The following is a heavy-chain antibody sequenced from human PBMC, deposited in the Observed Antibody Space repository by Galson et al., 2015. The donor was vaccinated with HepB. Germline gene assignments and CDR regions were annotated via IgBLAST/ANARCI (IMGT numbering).Heavy chain of an antibody. V-gene: IGHV3-30-3*01. Sequence: SLRLSCVASGFTFSSYAMHWVRQAPGKGLEWVAVISYDGSNKYYADSVKGRFTISRDNSKNTLYLQMNSLRAEDTAVYYCARSPYSGSAGTYFDYWGQGTLVTVSS. CDR2: ISYDGSNK. D-gene: IGHD1-26*01. CDR1: GFTFSSYA. CDR3: ARSPYSGSAGTYFDY. J-gene: IGHJ4*02.